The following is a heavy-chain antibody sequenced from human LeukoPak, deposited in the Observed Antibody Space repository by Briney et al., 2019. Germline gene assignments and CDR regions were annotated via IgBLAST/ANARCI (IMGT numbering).Heavy chain of an antibody. V-gene: IGHV1-24*01. CDR3: ATGGPFSRSFAY. CDR2: FDREDDET. Sequence: ASVRVSCKVSGYTLIEVSLNWVRQTPGKGLEGMGGFDREDDETIYAQKFQGRVTMTEDTSTDTAYMELSSLRSEDTAVYYCATGGPFSRSFAYWGQGTLVTVSS. CDR1: GYTLIEVS. D-gene: IGHD3-10*01. J-gene: IGHJ4*02.